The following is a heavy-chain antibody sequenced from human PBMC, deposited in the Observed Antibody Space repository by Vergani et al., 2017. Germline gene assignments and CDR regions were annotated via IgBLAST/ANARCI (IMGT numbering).Heavy chain of an antibody. D-gene: IGHD3-22*01. CDR3: ARSTIDYYDSSGYKNDAFDI. CDR2: IYTSGST. Sequence: QVQLQQWGGGLLKPSETLSLTCTVSGGSISSGSYYWSWIRQPAGKGLEWIGRIYTSGSTNYNPSLKIRVTISVDTSKNQFSLKLSSVTAADTAVYYCARSTIDYYDSSGYKNDAFDIWGQGTMVTVSS. CDR1: GGSISSGSYY. J-gene: IGHJ3*02. V-gene: IGHV4-61*02.